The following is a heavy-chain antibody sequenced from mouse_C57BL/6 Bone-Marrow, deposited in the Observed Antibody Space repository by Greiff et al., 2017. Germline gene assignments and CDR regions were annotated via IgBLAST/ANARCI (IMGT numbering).Heavy chain of an antibody. D-gene: IGHD1-1*01. V-gene: IGHV1-72*01. CDR3: ARGVGTGNYYDMDY. CDR1: GYTFTSYR. J-gene: IGHJ4*01. CDR2: LDPNSGGS. Sequence: QVQLQQPGAALVKPGASVKLSCKASGYTFTSYRMHWVKQRPGRGLEWIGRLDPNSGGSKYNERFMSKATLTVDKPSSTAYMQLSSLTSEGSAVCYCARGVGTGNYYDMDYWGQVTSVTVSS.